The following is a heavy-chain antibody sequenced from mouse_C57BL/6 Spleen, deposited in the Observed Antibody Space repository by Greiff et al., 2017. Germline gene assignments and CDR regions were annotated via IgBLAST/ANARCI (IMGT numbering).Heavy chain of an antibody. Sequence: QVQLQQSGPGLVQPSQRLSITCTVSGFSFTSYGVHWVRQSPGKGLEWLGVLWSGGSTDYNAAFISRLSSSKDNSRSQVFFKMNRRQADDTAIYYCARNWGQKKARNYDYAMGYWGQGTSVTVSS. CDR2: LWSGGST. V-gene: IGHV2-2*01. CDR1: GFSFTSYG. J-gene: IGHJ4*01. CDR3: ARNWGQKKARNYDYAMGY. D-gene: IGHD1-1*01.